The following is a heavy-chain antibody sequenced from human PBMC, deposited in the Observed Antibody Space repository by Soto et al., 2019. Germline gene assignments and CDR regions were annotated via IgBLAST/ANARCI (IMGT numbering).Heavy chain of an antibody. CDR2: MNPNSGNT. V-gene: IGHV1-8*01. CDR1: GYTFTSYD. CDR3: ARYYYGSGSYSPMVGYYYYSMDV. Sequence: ASVTVSCKASGYTFTSYDINWVRQATGQGLEWMGWMNPNSGNTGYAQKFQGRVTMTRNTSISTAYMELSSLRSEDTAVYYCARYYYGSGSYSPMVGYYYYSMDVWGKGTTVTVSS. D-gene: IGHD3-10*01. J-gene: IGHJ6*03.